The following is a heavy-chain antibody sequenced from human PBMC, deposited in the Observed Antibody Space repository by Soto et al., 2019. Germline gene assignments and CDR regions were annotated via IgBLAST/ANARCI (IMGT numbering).Heavy chain of an antibody. Sequence: EVQLLESGGGLVQPGGSLRLSCAASGFTFSSYAMSWVRQAPGKGLELVSAISGSGGSTYYADSVKGRFTISRDNSKNTLYLQMNSLRAEDTAVYYCASHAPYYYDSSGYYPFDYWGQGTLVTVSS. CDR3: ASHAPYYYDSSGYYPFDY. J-gene: IGHJ4*02. D-gene: IGHD3-22*01. V-gene: IGHV3-23*01. CDR2: ISGSGGST. CDR1: GFTFSSYA.